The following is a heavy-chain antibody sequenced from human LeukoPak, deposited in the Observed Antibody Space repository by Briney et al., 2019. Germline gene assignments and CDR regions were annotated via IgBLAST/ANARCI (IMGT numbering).Heavy chain of an antibody. D-gene: IGHD5-18*01. Sequence: GGSLRLSCAASGFIFSSYWMHWVRHIPGKGLVWVSRIKSDGSSTSYADSVKGRFTISRDNAKNTLYLQMNSLRAEDTAVYYCARDGYSFGHDFDYWGQGTLVTVSS. CDR1: GFIFSSYW. CDR2: IKSDGSST. V-gene: IGHV3-74*01. J-gene: IGHJ4*02. CDR3: ARDGYSFGHDFDY.